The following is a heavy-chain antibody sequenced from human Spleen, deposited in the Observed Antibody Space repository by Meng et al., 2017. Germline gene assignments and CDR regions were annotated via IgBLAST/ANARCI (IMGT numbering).Heavy chain of an antibody. V-gene: IGHV3-21*01. CDR1: GFTFSSYS. D-gene: IGHD5-12*01. Sequence: GGSLRLSCAASGFTFSSYSMNWVRQAPGKGLEWVSSISSSSSYIYYADSVKGRFTISRDNAKNSLYLQMNSLRAEDTAVYYCARDGYSGYVSYGMDVWGQGTTVTVSS. J-gene: IGHJ6*02. CDR2: ISSSSSYI. CDR3: ARDGYSGYVSYGMDV.